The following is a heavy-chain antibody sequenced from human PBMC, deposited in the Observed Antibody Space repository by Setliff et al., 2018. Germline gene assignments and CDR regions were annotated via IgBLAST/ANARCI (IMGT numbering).Heavy chain of an antibody. J-gene: IGHJ6*02. Sequence: ASENVSCKDSGFTFTSSAVQWVRQARGQRLEWIGWIVVGSGNTNYAQRFQERVTITRDMSTSPAYMELSSLRSEDTAGYYCAADYGGNSGGGMDVWGQGTTVTVSS. V-gene: IGHV1-58*01. CDR2: IVVGSGNT. CDR3: AADYGGNSGGGMDV. CDR1: GFTFTSSA. D-gene: IGHD4-17*01.